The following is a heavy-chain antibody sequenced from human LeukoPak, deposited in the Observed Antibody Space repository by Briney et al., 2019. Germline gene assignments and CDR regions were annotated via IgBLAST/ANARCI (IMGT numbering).Heavy chain of an antibody. V-gene: IGHV1-18*01. J-gene: IGHJ4*02. CDR2: ISSYNGNT. CDR1: GYTFTSYG. D-gene: IGHD3-10*01. Sequence: ASVKVSCKASGYTFTSYGISWVRQAPGQGLEWMGWISSYNGNTNYAQKLQGRVTMTTDTSTSAAYMELRSLRPDDTAVYYCARHTLYGSGSYYVYYFDYWGQGTLVTVSS. CDR3: ARHTLYGSGSYYVYYFDY.